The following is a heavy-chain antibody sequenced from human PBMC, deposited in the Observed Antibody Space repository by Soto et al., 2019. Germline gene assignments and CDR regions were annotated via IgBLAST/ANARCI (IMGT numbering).Heavy chain of an antibody. V-gene: IGHV5-10-1*01. D-gene: IGHD4-17*01. J-gene: IGHJ6*02. Sequence: GASLKISCNGSGYSFTSSWISWEPHMPGRGRVCMGRFDPSESYTHYSPSFQGSVTISGDKSSSTAYLQWSSLKASDTAMYYCARRPKVIYGMDVWGQGTTVTVSS. CDR3: ARRPKVIYGMDV. CDR2: FDPSESYT. CDR1: GYSFTSSW.